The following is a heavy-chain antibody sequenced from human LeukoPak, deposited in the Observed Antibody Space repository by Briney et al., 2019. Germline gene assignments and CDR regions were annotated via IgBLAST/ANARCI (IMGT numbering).Heavy chain of an antibody. J-gene: IGHJ4*02. Sequence: GGSLRLSCAGSGFIFNNYAMHWVRQPPGKGLEWVSGISWNSGSIDYADSVKGRFTISRDNAKNSLYLQMNSLRVEGTAFYYCAKDNRRHYTSGPNPDSLHWGQGALVTVSS. V-gene: IGHV3-9*01. CDR2: ISWNSGSI. D-gene: IGHD6-19*01. CDR3: AKDNRRHYTSGPNPDSLH. CDR1: GFIFNNYA.